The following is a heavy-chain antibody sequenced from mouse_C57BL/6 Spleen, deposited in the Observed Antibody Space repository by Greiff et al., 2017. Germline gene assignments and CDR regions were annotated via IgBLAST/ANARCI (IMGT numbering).Heavy chain of an antibody. Sequence: EVKLLESGPGMVKPSQSLSLTCTVTGYSITSGYDWHWIRHFPGNKLEWMGYISYSGSTNYNPSLKSRISITHDTSKNHFFLKLNSVTTEDTATYYCARASYSNFYYAMDYWGQGTSVTVSS. CDR3: ARASYSNFYYAMDY. CDR1: GYSITSGYD. J-gene: IGHJ4*01. D-gene: IGHD2-5*01. CDR2: ISYSGST. V-gene: IGHV3-1*01.